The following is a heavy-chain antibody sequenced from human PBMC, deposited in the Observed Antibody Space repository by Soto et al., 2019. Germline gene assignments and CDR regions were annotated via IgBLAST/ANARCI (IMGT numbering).Heavy chain of an antibody. Sequence: EVQLLESGGGLVQPGGSLRLSCAASGFTFSSYAMSWVRQAPGKGLEWVSAISGSGGSTYYADSVKGRFTISRDNSKNTLYLQMNSLRAEDTAVYYCAKCYCSGGSCYSGCYYIDVWGKGTTVTVSS. CDR3: AKCYCSGGSCYSGCYYIDV. CDR1: GFTFSSYA. CDR2: ISGSGGST. J-gene: IGHJ6*03. D-gene: IGHD2-15*01. V-gene: IGHV3-23*01.